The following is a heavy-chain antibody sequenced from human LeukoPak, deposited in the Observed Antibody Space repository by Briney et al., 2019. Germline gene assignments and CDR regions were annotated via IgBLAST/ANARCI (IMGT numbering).Heavy chain of an antibody. CDR3: AKNQVPGTTRFDY. CDR2: ISGSGGST. J-gene: IGHJ4*02. CDR1: GFTFSSYG. Sequence: GGSLRLSCAASGFTFSSYGMSWVRQAPGRGLEWVSAISGSGGSTYYADSVKGRFTISRDNSKNTLYLQMNSLRAEDTAVYYCAKNQVPGTTRFDYWGQGTLVTVSS. D-gene: IGHD1-1*01. V-gene: IGHV3-23*01.